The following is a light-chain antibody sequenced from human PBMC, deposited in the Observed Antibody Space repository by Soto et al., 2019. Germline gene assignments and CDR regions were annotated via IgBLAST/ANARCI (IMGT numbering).Light chain of an antibody. Sequence: EIVLTQSPATLSLSPLERATLSFISSQSVSSYLAWYQQKPGQAPRLLIYDASNRATGIPARFSGSGSGTDFTLTISSLEPEDFAVYYCQQRSNWPPLTFGGGTKVDIK. CDR1: QSVSSY. V-gene: IGKV3-11*01. CDR2: DAS. J-gene: IGKJ4*01. CDR3: QQRSNWPPLT.